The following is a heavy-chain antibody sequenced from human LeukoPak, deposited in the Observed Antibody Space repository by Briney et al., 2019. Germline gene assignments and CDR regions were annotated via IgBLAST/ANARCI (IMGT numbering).Heavy chain of an antibody. CDR2: ISSSSSYI. J-gene: IGHJ3*02. CDR3: ARDLGGSYYSAFDI. D-gene: IGHD1-26*01. Sequence: PGGSLRLSCAASGFTFSSYSMNWVRQAPGKGLEWVSPISSSSSYIYYADSVKGRFTISRDSAKTSLYLQMNSLRAEDTAVYYCARDLGGSYYSAFDIWGQGTMVTVSS. CDR1: GFTFSSYS. V-gene: IGHV3-21*01.